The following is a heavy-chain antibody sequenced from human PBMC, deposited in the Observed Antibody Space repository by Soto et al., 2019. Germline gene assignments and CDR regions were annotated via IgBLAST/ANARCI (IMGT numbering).Heavy chain of an antibody. CDR3: ARDGDRGAAAVY. CDR1: GYTFPRDS. Sequence: QVQLVQSGAEVKKPGASGKVSWMASGYTFPRDSISWVRQSPGQGLEWMGWISAYNGNTNYAQKLQGRVTMTTDTSTSTAYMELRSLRSYDTDVYYCARDGDRGAAAVYWGQGTLVTVSS. CDR2: ISAYNGNT. D-gene: IGHD6-13*01. J-gene: IGHJ4*02. V-gene: IGHV1-18*01.